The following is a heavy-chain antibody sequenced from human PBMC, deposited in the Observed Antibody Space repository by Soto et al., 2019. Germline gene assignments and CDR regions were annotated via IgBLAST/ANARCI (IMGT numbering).Heavy chain of an antibody. V-gene: IGHV5-51*01. D-gene: IGHD1-26*01. CDR2: ICPGDSDS. CDR1: GYSFTSYC. CDR3: ARGRRSIVGATNLDF. Sequence: GESLKISCECSGYSFTSYCIGWVRQMPGKGLEWVGIICPGDSDSRYSPSFQGQVTISADKSISTAYVQWSSLKASDTAMYYCARGRRSIVGATNLDFWGQGTLVTVSS. J-gene: IGHJ4*02.